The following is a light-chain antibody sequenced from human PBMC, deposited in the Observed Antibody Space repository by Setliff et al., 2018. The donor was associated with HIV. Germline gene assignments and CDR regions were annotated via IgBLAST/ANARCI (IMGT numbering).Light chain of an antibody. CDR1: SSDVGGYNY. CDR2: DVS. Sequence: QSVLTQPASVSGSPGQSITISCTGTSSDVGGYNYVSWYQQHPGKAPKLIIYDVSNRPSGVSNRFSDSKSGNTASLTISGLQAEDEADYYCSSYTISSTLYVFGTGT. V-gene: IGLV2-14*03. J-gene: IGLJ1*01. CDR3: SSYTISSTLYV.